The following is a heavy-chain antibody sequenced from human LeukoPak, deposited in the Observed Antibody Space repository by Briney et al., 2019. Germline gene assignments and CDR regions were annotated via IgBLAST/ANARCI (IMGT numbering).Heavy chain of an antibody. CDR1: GGSLSGYY. Sequence: SETLSLTCAVYGGSLSGYYWSWIRQPPGKGLEWFGEINHSGSTNYNPSLKSRVTISVDTSKNQFSLKLSSVTAADTAVYYCARGVDIVVVVARGLNWFDPWGQGTLVTVSS. J-gene: IGHJ5*02. CDR3: ARGVDIVVVVARGLNWFDP. V-gene: IGHV4-34*01. D-gene: IGHD2-15*01. CDR2: INHSGST.